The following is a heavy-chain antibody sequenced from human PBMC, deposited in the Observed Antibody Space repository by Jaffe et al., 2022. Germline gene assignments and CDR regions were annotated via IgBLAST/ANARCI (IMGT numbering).Heavy chain of an antibody. CDR3: ARSGDYYDILTGYLYYFDY. Sequence: QLQLQESGPGLVKPSETLSLTCTVSGGSISSSSYYWGWIRQPPGKGLEWIGSIYYSGSTYYNPSLKSRVTISVDTSKNQFSLKLSSVTAADTAVYYCARSGDYYDILTGYLYYFDYWGQGTLVTVSS. D-gene: IGHD3-9*01. CDR2: IYYSGST. J-gene: IGHJ4*02. V-gene: IGHV4-39*01. CDR1: GGSISSSSYY.